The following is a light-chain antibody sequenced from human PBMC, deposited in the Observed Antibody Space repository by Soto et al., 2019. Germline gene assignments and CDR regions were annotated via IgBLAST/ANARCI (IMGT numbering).Light chain of an antibody. CDR1: SSDVGAYNF. CDR3: SSYTTYDTVV. J-gene: IGLJ3*02. Sequence: QSVLTQPASVSGSPGQSITISCTGTSSDVGAYNFVSWHQQHPGKAPKLMIYNVYDRPSGISYRFSGSKSGNTASLTISGLQGEDEAHYYCSSYTTYDTVVFGGGTKLTVL. V-gene: IGLV2-14*03. CDR2: NVY.